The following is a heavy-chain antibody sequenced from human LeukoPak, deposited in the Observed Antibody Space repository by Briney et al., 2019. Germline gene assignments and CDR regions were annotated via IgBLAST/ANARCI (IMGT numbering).Heavy chain of an antibody. CDR3: ARDNSVVVVAATLGFDP. CDR1: GFTFSSYG. Sequence: GGSLRLSCAASGFTFSSYGMSWVRQAPGKGLEWVPAISGSGGSTYYADSVKGRFTISRDNAKNSLYLQMNSLRAEDTAVYYCARDNSVVVVAATLGFDPWGQGTPVTVSS. CDR2: ISGSGGST. D-gene: IGHD2-15*01. V-gene: IGHV3-23*01. J-gene: IGHJ5*02.